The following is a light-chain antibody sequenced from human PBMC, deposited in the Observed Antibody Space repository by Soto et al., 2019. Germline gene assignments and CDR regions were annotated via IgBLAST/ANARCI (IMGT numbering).Light chain of an antibody. V-gene: IGKV1-33*01. CDR2: DAS. Sequence: DIHMTQAPSSLSASLVYRVTITCQASQDISNYLNWYQQKPGKAPKLLIYDASNLETGVPSRFSGSGSGTDFTFTISSLQPEDIATYYCQQYDNLPLTFGGGTKVDIK. CDR1: QDISNY. J-gene: IGKJ4*01. CDR3: QQYDNLPLT.